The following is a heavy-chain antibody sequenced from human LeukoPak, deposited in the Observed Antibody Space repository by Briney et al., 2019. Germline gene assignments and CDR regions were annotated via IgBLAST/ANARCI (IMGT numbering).Heavy chain of an antibody. Sequence: GGSLRLSCAAPEFTFSTSGMHWVRPAPGKGLEWVAVIWFDGSNQYYVDSVRGRFSIFRDNSNNTLYLQMNTLRAEDTGVYYCARDRGSGDSFDLWGQGAMVTVSS. CDR2: IWFDGSNQ. CDR3: ARDRGSGDSFDL. CDR1: EFTFSTSG. D-gene: IGHD6-19*01. J-gene: IGHJ3*01. V-gene: IGHV3-33*08.